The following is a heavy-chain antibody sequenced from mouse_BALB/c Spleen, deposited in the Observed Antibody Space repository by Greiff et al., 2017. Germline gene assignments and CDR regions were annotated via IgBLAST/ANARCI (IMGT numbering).Heavy chain of an antibody. CDR3: ARDNWEGYFDV. Sequence: QVQLKESGPGLVAPSQSLSITCTVSGFSLTGYGVNWVRQPPGKGLEWLGMIWGDGSTDYNSALKSRLSISKDNSKSQVFLKMNSLQTDDTAMYYCARDNWEGYFDVWGAGTTVTVSS. D-gene: IGHD4-1*01. V-gene: IGHV2-6-7*01. CDR2: IWGDGST. CDR1: GFSLTGYG. J-gene: IGHJ1*01.